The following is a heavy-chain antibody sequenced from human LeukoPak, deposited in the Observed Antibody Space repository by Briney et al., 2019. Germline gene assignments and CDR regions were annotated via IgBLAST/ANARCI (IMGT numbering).Heavy chain of an antibody. Sequence: GASVKVSCKASGYTFSGYFIHWVRQAPGQGLEWMGRINPNTGYPNHAQNLQGGVTMTRDTSISTAYMVLSRLTTDDTAVYFCARGQPYGNYNYFDSWGQGTLVTVSS. D-gene: IGHD4-11*01. CDR2: INPNTGYP. CDR3: ARGQPYGNYNYFDS. J-gene: IGHJ5*01. CDR1: GYTFSGYF. V-gene: IGHV1-2*06.